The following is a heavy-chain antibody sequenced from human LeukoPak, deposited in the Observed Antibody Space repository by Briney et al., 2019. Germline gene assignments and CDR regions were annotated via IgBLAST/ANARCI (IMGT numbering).Heavy chain of an antibody. Sequence: GGSLRLSCAASGFTFDDYAMHWVRQAPGKGLEWVPGISWNSGSIGYADSVKGRFTISRDNAKNSLYLQMNSLRAEDTALYYCAKDIVVVPAAIWGDWYFDLWGRGTLVTVSS. CDR2: ISWNSGSI. D-gene: IGHD2-2*02. CDR1: GFTFDDYA. V-gene: IGHV3-9*01. CDR3: AKDIVVVPAAIWGDWYFDL. J-gene: IGHJ2*01.